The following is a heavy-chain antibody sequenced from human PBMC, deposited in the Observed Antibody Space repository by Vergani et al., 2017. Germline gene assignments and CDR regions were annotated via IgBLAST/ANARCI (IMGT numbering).Heavy chain of an antibody. CDR3: ARKKYYDSKDYYQVEPFDY. J-gene: IGHJ4*02. D-gene: IGHD3-22*01. V-gene: IGHV3-21*06. CDR2: ISGRSNYI. Sequence: EVQLQESGGGLVKPGGSLRVSCAASGFSFSTYSINWVRQAPGKGLEWVSSISGRSNYIYYADSLKGRFTISRDNYKNSVYLQMNSLRAEDTAIYYCARKKYYDSKDYYQVEPFDYWGQGTLVTVSS. CDR1: GFSFSTYS.